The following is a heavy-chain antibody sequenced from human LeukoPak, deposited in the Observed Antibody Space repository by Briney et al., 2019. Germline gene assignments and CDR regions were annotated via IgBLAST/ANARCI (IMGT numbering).Heavy chain of an antibody. D-gene: IGHD4-17*01. CDR1: GYTFTSYG. J-gene: IGHJ6*04. CDR3: ARDWGATVTTLADYYYGMDV. CDR2: ISAYNGNT. V-gene: IGHV1-18*04. Sequence: ASVKVSCKASGYTFTSYGISWVRQAPGQGLEWMGWISAYNGNTNYAQKLQGRVTMTTDTSTSTAYMELRSLRSEDTAVYYCARDWGATVTTLADYYYGMDVWGKGTTVTVSS.